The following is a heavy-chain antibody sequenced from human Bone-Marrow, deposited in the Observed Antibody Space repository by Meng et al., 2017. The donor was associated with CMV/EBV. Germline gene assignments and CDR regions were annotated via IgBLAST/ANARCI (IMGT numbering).Heavy chain of an antibody. CDR2: IYSGGST. CDR3: ARTESSSPHFDY. J-gene: IGHJ4*02. V-gene: IGHV3-NL1*01. D-gene: IGHD6-6*01. CDR1: GFTFSSYG. Sequence: GESLKISCAASGFTFSSYGMHWVRQAPGKGLEWVSVIYSGGSTYYADSVKGRFTISRDNSKNTLYLQMNSLRAEDTAVYYCARTESSSPHFDYWGQGTLATVPS.